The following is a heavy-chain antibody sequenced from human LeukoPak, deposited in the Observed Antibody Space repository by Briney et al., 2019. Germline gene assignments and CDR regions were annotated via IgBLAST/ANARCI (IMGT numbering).Heavy chain of an antibody. CDR2: IYYSGST. J-gene: IGHJ4*02. CDR3: ASEGTRSRFDY. Sequence: SETLSLTCTVSGGSISSSSYYWGWIRQPPGKGLEWIGSIYYSGSTYYNPSLKSRVTISVDTSKNQFSLQLDSVTPEDTAVYYCASEGTRSRFDYWGQGTLVTVSS. V-gene: IGHV4-39*01. D-gene: IGHD1-1*01. CDR1: GGSISSSSYY.